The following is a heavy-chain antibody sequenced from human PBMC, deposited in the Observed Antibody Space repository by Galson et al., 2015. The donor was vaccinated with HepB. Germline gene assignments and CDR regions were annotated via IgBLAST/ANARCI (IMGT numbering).Heavy chain of an antibody. J-gene: IGHJ6*02. Sequence: SLRLSCAASGFTFGRYGMSWVRQAPGKGLEWVSDISGSGGATFYADSAKGRFTISRDNSKNTLYLQMNSLRAEDTAVYYCVKDLRQCSISSCHAPPPYYSYGLDVWGQGTTVTVSS. CDR1: GFTFGRYG. CDR2: ISGSGGAT. CDR3: VKDLRQCSISSCHAPPPYYSYGLDV. V-gene: IGHV3-23*01. D-gene: IGHD2-2*01.